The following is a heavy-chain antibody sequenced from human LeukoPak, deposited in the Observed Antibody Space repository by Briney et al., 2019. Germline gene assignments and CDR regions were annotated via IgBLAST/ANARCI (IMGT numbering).Heavy chain of an antibody. CDR2: ISNDGSNK. CDR1: GFTFSSYA. CDR3: AKNPTTHNYVTGGGGGFDP. Sequence: GGSLRLSCAASGFTFSSYALHWVRQSPGKGLEWVAVISNDGSNKYYADSVKGRFTISRDNSKNTLYLQMNSLKPEDSAVYYCAKNPTTHNYVTGGGGGFDPWGQGTLVTVSS. V-gene: IGHV3-30-3*02. D-gene: IGHD4-11*01. J-gene: IGHJ5*02.